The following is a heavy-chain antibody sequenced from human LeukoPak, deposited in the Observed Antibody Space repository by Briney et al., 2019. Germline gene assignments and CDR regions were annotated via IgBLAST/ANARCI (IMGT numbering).Heavy chain of an antibody. CDR3: ARDLGHITLGSTYYHSWFDP. D-gene: IGHD3-22*01. V-gene: IGHV4-59*02. CDR2: VYYNGAT. CDR1: DGSVSGYY. J-gene: IGHJ5*02. Sequence: SETLSLTCTVSDGSVSGYYWSWIRQPPGKGLEWIGYVYYNGATHYNPSLKSRVTISIDTSNNQFSLKMSSVIAADTAVYYCARDLGHITLGSTYYHSWFDPWGQGTLVTVSS.